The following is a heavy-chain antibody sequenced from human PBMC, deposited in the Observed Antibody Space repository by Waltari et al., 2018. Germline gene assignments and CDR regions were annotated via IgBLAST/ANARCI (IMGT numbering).Heavy chain of an antibody. CDR2: VSSKSTVF. CDR1: GFSLGDST. J-gene: IGHJ6*02. CDR3: VKDVHSTFFSEMDV. V-gene: IGHV3-9*01. Sequence: QLVESGGGLVQPGRSLRLSCVASGFSLGDSTMHWVRQFPGKGREWVVGVSSKSTVFGYADSVRGRFAVSRDNANQTVYLQMNSLKAEDTALYYCVKDVHSTFFSEMDVWGHGTTVTVS.